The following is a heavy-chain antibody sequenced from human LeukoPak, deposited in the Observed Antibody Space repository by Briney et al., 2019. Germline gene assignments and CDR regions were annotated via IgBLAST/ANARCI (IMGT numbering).Heavy chain of an antibody. V-gene: IGHV4-34*01. D-gene: IGHD5-24*01. Sequence: SETLSLTCAVYGGSFSGYYWSWIRQPPGKGLEWIGEINHSGSTNYNPSLKSRVTISVDTSKNQFSLKLSSVTAADTAVYYCASRLDGYYSRPFDYWGQGTLVTVSS. J-gene: IGHJ4*02. CDR3: ASRLDGYYSRPFDY. CDR1: GGSFSGYY. CDR2: INHSGST.